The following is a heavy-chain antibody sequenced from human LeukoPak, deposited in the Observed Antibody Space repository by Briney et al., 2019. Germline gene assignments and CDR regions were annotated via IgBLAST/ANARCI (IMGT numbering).Heavy chain of an antibody. Sequence: GGSLRLSCAASGFTFSSYEMNWVRQAPGKGLEWVSYISSSGSTIYYADSVKGRFTFSRDNSKNTLYLQMNSLRAEDTAVYYCAKAGREGAITMIRGVKGDYYYMDVWGKGTTVTISS. D-gene: IGHD3-10*01. J-gene: IGHJ6*03. CDR2: ISSSGSTI. V-gene: IGHV3-48*03. CDR3: AKAGREGAITMIRGVKGDYYYMDV. CDR1: GFTFSSYE.